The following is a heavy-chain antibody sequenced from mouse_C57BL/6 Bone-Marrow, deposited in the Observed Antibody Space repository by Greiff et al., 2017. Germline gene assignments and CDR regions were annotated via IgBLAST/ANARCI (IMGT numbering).Heavy chain of an antibody. CDR1: GYTFTDYY. Sequence: QVQLQQSGPELVKPGASVKISCKASGYTFTDYYINWVKQRPGQGLEWIGWIFPGSGSTYSNEQFKGQATLTVDKSSSTAYMLLSSLTSEDSAVYFCARSRDGGGPWFAYWGQGTLVTVSA. V-gene: IGHV1-75*01. CDR3: ARSRDGGGPWFAY. J-gene: IGHJ3*01. CDR2: IFPGSGST. D-gene: IGHD3-3*01.